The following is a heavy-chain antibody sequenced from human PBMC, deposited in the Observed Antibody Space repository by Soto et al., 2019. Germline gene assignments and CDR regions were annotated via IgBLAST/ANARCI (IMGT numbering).Heavy chain of an antibody. J-gene: IGHJ4*02. CDR1: GLTFSNYA. Sequence: GGSLRLSCATSGLTFSNYAMSWVRQAPGGGLEWVSSMSGSSSTTYYADSVRGRFTISRDRSKNTLYLQMSSLRAEDTALYYCAKNQERELPRVIDFWGQGTLVTSPQ. V-gene: IGHV3-23*01. D-gene: IGHD1-7*01. CDR3: AKNQERELPRVIDF. CDR2: MSGSSSTT.